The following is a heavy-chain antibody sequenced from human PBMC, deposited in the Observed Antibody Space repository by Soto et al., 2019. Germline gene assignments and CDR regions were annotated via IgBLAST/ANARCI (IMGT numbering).Heavy chain of an antibody. Sequence: WWSLRLSCSASVFTFSSYGMHWFRQAPGKGLEWVAVISYDGSNKYYADSVKGRFTISRDNSKNTLYLQMNSLRAEDTAVYYCASGRLLTYYFGYWGQGTLVTVSS. CDR2: ISYDGSNK. CDR1: VFTFSSYG. CDR3: ASGRLLTYYFGY. V-gene: IGHV3-30*03. D-gene: IGHD2-15*01. J-gene: IGHJ4*02.